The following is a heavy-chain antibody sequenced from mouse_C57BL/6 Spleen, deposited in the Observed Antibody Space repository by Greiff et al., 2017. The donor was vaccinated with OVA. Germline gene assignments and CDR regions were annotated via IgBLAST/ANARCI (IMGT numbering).Heavy chain of an antibody. CDR2: IHPSDSDT. CDR1: GYTFTSYW. CDR3: ARAGVYYGYYGDFDY. Sequence: QVQLQQPGAELVKPGASVKVSCKASGYTFTSYWMHWVKQRPGQGLEWIGRIHPSDSDTNYNQKFKGKATLTVDKSSSTAYMQLSSLTSEDSAVYYFARAGVYYGYYGDFDYWGQGTTLTVSS. J-gene: IGHJ2*01. D-gene: IGHD2-1*01. V-gene: IGHV1-74*01.